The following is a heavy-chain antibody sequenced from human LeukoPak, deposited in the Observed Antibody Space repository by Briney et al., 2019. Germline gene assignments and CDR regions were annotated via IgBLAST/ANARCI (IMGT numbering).Heavy chain of an antibody. CDR1: GITFSSYG. V-gene: IGHV3-23*01. D-gene: IGHD4-17*01. CDR2: ISSTGGTT. CDR3: ANYDYGDYRIDY. Sequence: PGGSLRLSCAASGITFSSYGMSWVRQAPGKGLEWVSSISSTGGTTYYADSVKGRFTISRDNSKNTLYLQMNSLRAEDTATYYCANYDYGDYRIDYWGQGTLVTVSS. J-gene: IGHJ4*02.